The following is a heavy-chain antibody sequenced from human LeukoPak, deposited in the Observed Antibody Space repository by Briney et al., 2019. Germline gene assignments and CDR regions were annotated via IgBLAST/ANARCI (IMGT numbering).Heavy chain of an antibody. CDR1: GFTFSSYW. J-gene: IGHJ4*02. V-gene: IGHV3-7*01. CDR2: IKQDGSEK. Sequence: GGSLRLSCAASGFTFSSYWMTWVRQAPGKGPEWVANIKQDGSEKYYVDSVTGRFTISRDNAKNSLYLQMNSLRAEDMAVYYYARMSSSSWYVCDYWGQGTLVTVAS. D-gene: IGHD6-13*01. CDR3: ARMSSSSWYVCDY.